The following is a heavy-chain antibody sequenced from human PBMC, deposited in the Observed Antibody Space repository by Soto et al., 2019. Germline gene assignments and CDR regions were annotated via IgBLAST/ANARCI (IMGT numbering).Heavy chain of an antibody. CDR3: ARESPHGGPPYFDY. J-gene: IGHJ4*02. CDR1: GGSISSGGYY. Sequence: PSETLSLTCTVSGGSISSGGYYWSWIRQHPGKGLEWIGYIYYSGSTYYNPSLKSRVTISVDTSKNQFSRKLSSVTAADTAVYYCARESPHGGPPYFDYWGQGTLVTV. CDR2: IYYSGST. V-gene: IGHV4-31*03.